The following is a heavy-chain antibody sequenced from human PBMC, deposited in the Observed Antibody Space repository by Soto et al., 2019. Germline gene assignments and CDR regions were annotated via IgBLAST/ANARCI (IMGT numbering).Heavy chain of an antibody. J-gene: IGHJ5*02. CDR2: INPRGFFT. V-gene: IGHV1-46*01. CDR3: AGAAGRFGELFWFDP. CDR1: GYTFTSYN. Sequence: QVQLVQSGAEVKKPGASVKVSCKASGYTFTSYNIHWVRQAPGQGLEWVGMINPRGFFTTYAQKFRGRVTMTGDTSTRVVYMELTNLRSEDTAVYYCAGAAGRFGELFWFDPWGQGTLVSVSS. D-gene: IGHD3-10*01.